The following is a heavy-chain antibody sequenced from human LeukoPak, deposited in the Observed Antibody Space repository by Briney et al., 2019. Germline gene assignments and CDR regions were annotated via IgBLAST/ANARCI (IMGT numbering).Heavy chain of an antibody. V-gene: IGHV3-33*01. J-gene: IGHJ4*02. CDR3: ARCAERIHDPENYFDY. CDR1: GVTFSSDG. CDR2: IWYDGSKK. D-gene: IGHD1-1*01. Sequence: GGSLRLSCAASGVTFSSDGMHWVRQAPGKGLEWVAVIWYDGSKKYYADSVKGRFTISRDNSKNTLFLQMNSLRAEDTAVYYCARCAERIHDPENYFDYWGQGTPVTVSS.